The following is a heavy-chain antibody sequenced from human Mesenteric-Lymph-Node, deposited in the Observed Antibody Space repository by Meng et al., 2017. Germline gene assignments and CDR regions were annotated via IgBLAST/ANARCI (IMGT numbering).Heavy chain of an antibody. CDR1: GYTFTGYF. Sequence: AQRVESGAGVKKPGASVKVSCEASGYTFTGYFMHWVRQAPGQGLEWMGWINPNSGGTNYVQKFQGRVTMTRDTSTSTAYMEVSRVTSDDTAVYYCARARDSYGPYDYWGQGTLVTVSS. J-gene: IGHJ4*02. D-gene: IGHD5-18*01. CDR2: INPNSGGT. CDR3: ARARDSYGPYDY. V-gene: IGHV1-2*02.